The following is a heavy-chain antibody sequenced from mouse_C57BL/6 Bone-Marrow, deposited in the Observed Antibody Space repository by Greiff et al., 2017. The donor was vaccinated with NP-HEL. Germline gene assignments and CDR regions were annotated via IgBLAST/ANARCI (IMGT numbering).Heavy chain of an antibody. CDR1: GFTLSDYG. Sequence: VMLVESGGGLVKPGGSLKLSCAASGFTLSDYGMHWVRQAPEKGLEWVAYICSGSSTIYYAAPVQGRFTISRDNAEDTLFLEMTSLRCRDTAMYYCERPGYYGSSYSWFAYWGQGTLVTVSA. D-gene: IGHD1-1*01. J-gene: IGHJ3*01. CDR2: ICSGSSTI. CDR3: ERPGYYGSSYSWFAY. V-gene: IGHV5-17*01.